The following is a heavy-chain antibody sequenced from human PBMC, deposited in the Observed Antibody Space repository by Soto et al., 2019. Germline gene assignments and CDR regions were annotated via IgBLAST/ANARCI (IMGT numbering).Heavy chain of an antibody. CDR2: INPNSGGT. CDR3: AYGSGSLTWFDP. D-gene: IGHD3-10*01. V-gene: IGHV1-2*04. Sequence: QVQLVQSGAEVKKPGASVKVSCKASGYTVTGYYMHWVRQAPGQGLEWMGWINPNSGGTNYAQKFQGCVIMTRDTSISTAYMELIRLRSDDTAVYYCAYGSGSLTWFDPWGQGTLVSVSS. CDR1: GYTVTGYY. J-gene: IGHJ5*02.